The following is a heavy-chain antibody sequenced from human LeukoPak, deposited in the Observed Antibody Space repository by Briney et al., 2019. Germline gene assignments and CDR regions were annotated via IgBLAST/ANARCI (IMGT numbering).Heavy chain of an antibody. CDR2: ISDRGGST. CDR3: APDLRGSAWSLDD. D-gene: IGHD6-13*01. Sequence: SGGSLRISCATSGFTFSTYAMSWVRQAPGKGLEWVSTISDRGGSTYYADSVKGRFTISRDNSKNTLYLQMDSLRAEEDTAIYYCAPDLRGSAWSLDDWGQGTLVTVSS. J-gene: IGHJ4*02. CDR1: GFTFSTYA. V-gene: IGHV3-23*01.